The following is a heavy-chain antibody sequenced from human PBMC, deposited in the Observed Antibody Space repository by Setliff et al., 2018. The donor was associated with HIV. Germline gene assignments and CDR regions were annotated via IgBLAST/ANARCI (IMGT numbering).Heavy chain of an antibody. V-gene: IGHV4-31*02. J-gene: IGHJ4*02. CDR1: GGSIDFGAYY. CDR3: ARLEYYSDGNGYLQFYFDY. Sequence: SETLSLTCTVSGGSIDFGAYYWNWIRQHPGKGLEYIGYITHTGSTYYNPSLESRVTISIDTSKNQFSLSLTSVTAADTAVYYCARLEYYSDGNGYLQFYFDYWGQGTLVTVSS. D-gene: IGHD3-22*01. CDR2: ITHTGST.